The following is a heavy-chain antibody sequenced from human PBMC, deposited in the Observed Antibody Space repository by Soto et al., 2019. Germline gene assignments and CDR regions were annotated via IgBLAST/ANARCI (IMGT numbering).Heavy chain of an antibody. J-gene: IGHJ5*02. D-gene: IGHD5-18*01. Sequence: QLQLQESGSGLVKPSQTLSLTCAVSGGSISSGGYSWSWIRQPPGKGLEWIGYIYHSGSTYYNPSLKSRVTISVDSSTDQCSPKLNSVTDADTAVYCCARVTSPWGQGTLVTVSS. CDR1: GGSISSGGYS. CDR3: ARVTSP. V-gene: IGHV4-30-2*01. CDR2: IYHSGST.